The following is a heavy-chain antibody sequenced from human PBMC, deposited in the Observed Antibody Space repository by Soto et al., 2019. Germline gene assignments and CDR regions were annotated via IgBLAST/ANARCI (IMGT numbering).Heavy chain of an antibody. CDR3: ARDFAYFDS. V-gene: IGHV4-61*01. J-gene: IGHJ4*02. Sequence: QVQLQESGPGLVKPSETLSLTCTVSGGSFKSGSYSWSWIRQPPGKGLEWIGYVYHTGRTSYNPSLKRRVSISMDTSKNQCSLNLDSVTAADTAVYFCARDFAYFDSWGQGTLVTVSS. CDR2: VYHTGRT. CDR1: GGSFKSGSYS. D-gene: IGHD3-3*01.